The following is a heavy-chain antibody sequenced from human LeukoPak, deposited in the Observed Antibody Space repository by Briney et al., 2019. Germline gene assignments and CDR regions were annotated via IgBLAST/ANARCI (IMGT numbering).Heavy chain of an antibody. CDR3: ARGRGDSKGTSFDF. CDR2: IYHTGSA. J-gene: IGHJ4*02. D-gene: IGHD3-22*01. CDR1: GGSMNDYY. Sequence: PSETLFLTCTVSGGSMNDYYWSWIRQSPGKGLEWIGYIYHTGSATYKPSLKSRVTLSLDTSKNQFSLKLSSVTAADTAVYYCARGRGDSKGTSFDFWGQGTLVTVSS. V-gene: IGHV4-59*01.